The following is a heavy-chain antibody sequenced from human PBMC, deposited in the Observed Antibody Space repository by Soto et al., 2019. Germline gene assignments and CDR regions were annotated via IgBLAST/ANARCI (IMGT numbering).Heavy chain of an antibody. CDR1: GFTFSGSA. V-gene: IGHV3-73*02. Sequence: EVQLVESGGGLVQPGGSLKLSCAASGFTFSGSAMHWVRQASGKGLEWVGRIRSKANSYATAYAASVKGRFTISRDDSKNTAYLLMNSLKTEDTAVYYCTRISQAPPFDIWGQGTMVTVSS. J-gene: IGHJ3*02. CDR2: IRSKANSYAT. CDR3: TRISQAPPFDI.